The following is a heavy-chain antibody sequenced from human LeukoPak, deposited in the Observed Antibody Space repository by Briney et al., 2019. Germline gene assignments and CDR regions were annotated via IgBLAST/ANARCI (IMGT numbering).Heavy chain of an antibody. CDR3: ANAGRDSSSTISCGMDV. CDR1: GFTFSSYS. CDR2: ISSSSSTI. V-gene: IGHV3-48*01. Sequence: GGSLRLSCAASGFTFSSYSMNWVRQAPGKGLEWVSYISSSSSTIYYADSVKGRFTISRDNAKNSLYLQMNSLRAEDTAVYYCANAGRDSSSTISCGMDVWGQGTTVTVSS. J-gene: IGHJ6*02. D-gene: IGHD6-13*01.